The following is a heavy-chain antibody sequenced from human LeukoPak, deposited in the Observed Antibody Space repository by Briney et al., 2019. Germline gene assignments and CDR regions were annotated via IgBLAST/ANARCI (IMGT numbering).Heavy chain of an antibody. V-gene: IGHV3-7*01. J-gene: IGHJ4*02. CDR2: IRHDGSEK. Sequence: PGGSLRLSCGASGFPLSNYWMSGVGPVPGRGREGVANIRHDGSEKYYVDSVKGRFTTSRDNARGSLFLQMNSLRAEDTAMYYCVRSEVTREGDHWGQGTLVTVSS. CDR3: VRSEVTREGDH. CDR1: GFPLSNYW. D-gene: IGHD1-14*01.